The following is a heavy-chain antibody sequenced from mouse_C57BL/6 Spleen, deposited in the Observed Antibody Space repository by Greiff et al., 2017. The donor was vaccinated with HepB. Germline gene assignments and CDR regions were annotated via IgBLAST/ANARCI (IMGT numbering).Heavy chain of an antibody. D-gene: IGHD1-1*02. V-gene: IGHV14-4*01. CDR1: GFNIKDDY. Sequence: EVQLVESGAELVRPGASVKLSCTASGFNIKDDYMHWVKQRPEQGLEWIGWIDPENGDTEYASKFQGKATITADTSSNTAYLQLSSLTSEDTAVYYCTTRGSFAYWGQGTLVTVSA. J-gene: IGHJ3*01. CDR3: TTRGSFAY. CDR2: IDPENGDT.